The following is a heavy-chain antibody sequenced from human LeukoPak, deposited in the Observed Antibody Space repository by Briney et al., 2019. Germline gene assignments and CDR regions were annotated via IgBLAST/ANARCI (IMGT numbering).Heavy chain of an antibody. CDR1: GFTFSSYE. CDR3: ARVYRSTTVVTVDY. Sequence: GSLRLSCAASGFTFSSYEMNWVRQAPGKGLEWVSYISSSGSTRYYADSVKGRFTISRDNAKNSLYLQVNSLRVEDTAVYYCARVYRSTTVVTVDYWGRGTLVTVSS. D-gene: IGHD4-23*01. CDR2: ISSSGSTR. J-gene: IGHJ4*02. V-gene: IGHV3-48*03.